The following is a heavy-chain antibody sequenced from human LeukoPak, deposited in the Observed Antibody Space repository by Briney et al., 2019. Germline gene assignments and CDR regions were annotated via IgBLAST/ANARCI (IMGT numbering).Heavy chain of an antibody. Sequence: PSETLSLTCTVSGGSISGSSYYWGWIRQPPGKGLEWIGSIYYSGSTYYNPSLKSRVTISVDTSKNQFSLKLSSVTAADTAVYYCARHLFYYDSSGYSLFDYWGQGTLVTVSS. CDR3: ARHLFYYDSSGYSLFDY. V-gene: IGHV4-39*01. CDR1: GGSISGSSYY. J-gene: IGHJ4*02. CDR2: IYYSGST. D-gene: IGHD3-22*01.